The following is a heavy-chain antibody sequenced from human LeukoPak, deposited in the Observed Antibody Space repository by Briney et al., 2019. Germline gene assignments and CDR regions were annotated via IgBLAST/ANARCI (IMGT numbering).Heavy chain of an antibody. CDR1: GFTFSDYA. Sequence: PGGSLRLSFAASGFTFSDYAMSSVRRAPGKGLEWVAGISASGASTYYADSVKGRFTISRDNSKNTLYLQMNSLRAEDTAVYYCATVLGYFDYWGQGTLVTVSS. D-gene: IGHD6-13*01. CDR3: ATVLGYFDY. V-gene: IGHV3-23*01. J-gene: IGHJ4*02. CDR2: ISASGAST.